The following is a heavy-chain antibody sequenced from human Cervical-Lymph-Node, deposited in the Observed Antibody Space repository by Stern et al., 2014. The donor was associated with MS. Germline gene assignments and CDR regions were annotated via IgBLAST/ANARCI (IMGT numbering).Heavy chain of an antibody. CDR1: GHTLTSYY. V-gene: IGHV1-46*01. CDR2: INPSGGST. D-gene: IGHD6-19*01. J-gene: IGHJ6*02. Sequence: DQLVESGAEVKKPGASVKVSCKASGHTLTSYYMHWVRQAPGHGLEWMGIINPSGGSTSYAEKFQGRVTMTSDTSTSTVYMELSSLRSEDTAVYYCARDLMIAVANYYYYGMDVWGQGTTVTVSS. CDR3: ARDLMIAVANYYYYGMDV.